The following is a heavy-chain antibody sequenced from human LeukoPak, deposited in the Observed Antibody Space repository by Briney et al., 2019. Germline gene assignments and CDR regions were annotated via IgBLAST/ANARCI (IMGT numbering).Heavy chain of an antibody. J-gene: IGHJ3*02. CDR1: GGSISSYY. D-gene: IGHD3-10*01. Sequence: SETPSLTCTVSGGSISSYYWSWIRQPAGKGLEWIGRIYTSGSTNYNPSLKSRATMSVDTSKNQFSLKLSSVTAADTAVYYCARDRGTMVRGVNIPHDAFDIWGQGTMVTVSS. CDR2: IYTSGST. V-gene: IGHV4-4*07. CDR3: ARDRGTMVRGVNIPHDAFDI.